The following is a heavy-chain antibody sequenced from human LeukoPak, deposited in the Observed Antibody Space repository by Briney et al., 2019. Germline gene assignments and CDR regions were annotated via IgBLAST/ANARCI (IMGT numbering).Heavy chain of an antibody. CDR2: VGASGGTP. V-gene: IGHV3-23*01. J-gene: IGHJ4*02. CDR1: GFTFNTFA. CDR3: ARAIRLTGGLYYFDY. D-gene: IGHD1-20*01. Sequence: GGSLRLSCAASGFTFNTFAMSWVRQAPGKGLEWVAAVGASGGTPYYADSVKGRFTISRDNYKNTLYLQMNSLRPEDTAVFYCARAIRLTGGLYYFDYWGQGTLVTVS.